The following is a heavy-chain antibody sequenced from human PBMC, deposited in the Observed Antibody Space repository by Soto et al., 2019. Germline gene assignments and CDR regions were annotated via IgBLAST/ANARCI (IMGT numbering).Heavy chain of an antibody. CDR2: IYPGDSET. D-gene: IGHD5-18*01. CDR3: ARHRDTDMARRCMDF. J-gene: IGHJ6*04. V-gene: IGHV5-51*01. Sequence: PGESLKISCKGSGYTFTRYWIGWVRQMPWKGLEWMGIIYPGDSETRYSPSFQGQVTISADKSINTAYLQWSSLKASDTAMYYCARHRDTDMARRCMDFGVKGTTVTVSS. CDR1: GYTFTRYW.